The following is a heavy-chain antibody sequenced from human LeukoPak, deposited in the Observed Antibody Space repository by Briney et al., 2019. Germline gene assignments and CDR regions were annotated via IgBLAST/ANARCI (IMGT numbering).Heavy chain of an antibody. CDR2: ISGTAGNT. D-gene: IGHD6-19*01. CDR1: GFTVDSNY. Sequence: GGSLRLSCAASGFTVDSNYLSWVRQAPGKGLECVSTISGTAGNTYYADSVKGRFTISRDNSKNTLYLQMNSLRAEDTAVYYCAKDRSSGWNSFFDYWGQGTLVTVSS. V-gene: IGHV3-23*01. J-gene: IGHJ4*02. CDR3: AKDRSSGWNSFFDY.